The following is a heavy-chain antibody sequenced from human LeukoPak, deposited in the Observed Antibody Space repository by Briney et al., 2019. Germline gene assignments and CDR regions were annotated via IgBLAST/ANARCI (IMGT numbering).Heavy chain of an antibody. CDR3: ARLYSSGWSLDY. CDR2: IYYSGNT. D-gene: IGHD6-19*01. Sequence: SQTLSLTCTVSGGSISSGDYYWSWIRQPPGKGLEWIGYIYYSGNTYYNPSLKSRVTISVDTSKNQFSLKLSSVTAADTAVYYCARLYSSGWSLDYWGQGTLVTVSS. CDR1: GGSISSGDYY. J-gene: IGHJ4*02. V-gene: IGHV4-30-4*01.